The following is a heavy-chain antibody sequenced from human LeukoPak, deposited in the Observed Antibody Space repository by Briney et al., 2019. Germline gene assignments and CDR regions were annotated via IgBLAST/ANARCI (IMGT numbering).Heavy chain of an antibody. CDR3: ATPPFTMIPS. J-gene: IGHJ4*02. CDR2: ISAYNGNT. Sequence: EASVTVSCRASGYTFTSYGISWVRQAPGQGLEWMGWISAYNGNTNYAQKLQGRVTMTTDTSTSTAYMELRSLRSEDTAVYYCATPPFTMIPSWGQGTLVTVSS. CDR1: GYTFTSYG. V-gene: IGHV1-18*01. D-gene: IGHD3-22*01.